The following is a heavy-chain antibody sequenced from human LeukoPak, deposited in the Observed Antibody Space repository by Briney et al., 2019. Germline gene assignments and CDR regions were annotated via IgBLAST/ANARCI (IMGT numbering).Heavy chain of an antibody. CDR2: MHNSGSS. D-gene: IGHD5-12*01. CDR1: GASTSHFY. J-gene: IGHJ3*02. CDR3: ARSAVWLRNAFDI. V-gene: IGHV4-59*01. Sequence: SSETLSLSCTVSGASTSHFYWNWIRQPPGKGLEWIGYMHNSGSSKHSPSLKSRVTISIDTSKNQFSLQLTSVTAADTAIYYCARSAVWLRNAFDIWGQGTMVSVSS.